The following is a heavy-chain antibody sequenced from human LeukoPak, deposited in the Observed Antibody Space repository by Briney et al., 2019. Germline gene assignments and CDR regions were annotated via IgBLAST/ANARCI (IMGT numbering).Heavy chain of an antibody. Sequence: ASVKVSCKASGGTFSSYAISWVRQAPGQGLEWMGGIIPIFGTANYAQKFQGRVTITANKSTSTAYMELSSLRSEDTAVYYCARSRYSGSYYGYDAFDIWGQGTMVTVSS. CDR3: ARSRYSGSYYGYDAFDI. CDR1: GGTFSSYA. D-gene: IGHD1-26*01. V-gene: IGHV1-69*06. J-gene: IGHJ3*02. CDR2: IIPIFGTA.